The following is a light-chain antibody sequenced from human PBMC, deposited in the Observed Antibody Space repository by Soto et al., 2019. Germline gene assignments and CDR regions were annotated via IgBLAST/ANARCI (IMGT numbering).Light chain of an antibody. CDR2: EVS. V-gene: IGLV2-23*02. Sequence: QSVLTQPASVSGSPGQSINISCTGTSSDIGSYNFLSWYQQHPGKAPKLMIYEVSKRPSGVSNRFSGSKSGNTAYLTISGLQAEDEADYYCCSYGWGNSYVFGTGTKVTVL. J-gene: IGLJ1*01. CDR3: CSYGWGNSYV. CDR1: SSDIGSYNF.